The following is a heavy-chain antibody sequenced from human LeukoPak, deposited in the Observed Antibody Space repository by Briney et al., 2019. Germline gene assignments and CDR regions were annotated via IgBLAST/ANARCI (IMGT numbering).Heavy chain of an antibody. J-gene: IGHJ4*02. Sequence: GASVTVSCKASGYTFTCYYMHWVRQAPGQGLEWMGWINPNSGGTNYAQKFQGRVTITRDTSISTAYMELSRLRSDDTAVYYCARDRSVKYYFDYWGQGTLVTVS. CDR3: ARDRSVKYYFDY. D-gene: IGHD5/OR15-5a*01. V-gene: IGHV1-2*02. CDR1: GYTFTCYY. CDR2: INPNSGGT.